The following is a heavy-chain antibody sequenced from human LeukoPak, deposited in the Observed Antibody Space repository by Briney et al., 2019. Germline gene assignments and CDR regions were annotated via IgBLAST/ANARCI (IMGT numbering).Heavy chain of an antibody. D-gene: IGHD2-15*01. CDR2: IYPGDSDT. CDR3: ARGVRVCSGGSCYLNWFDP. Sequence: GESLKISRKGSGYIFTSYWIGWVRQLPGKGLEWMGIIYPGDSDTRYSPSFQGQVTISADKSISTAYLQWSSLKATDTAMYYCARGVRVCSGGSCYLNWFDPWGQGTLVTVSS. V-gene: IGHV5-51*01. CDR1: GYIFTSYW. J-gene: IGHJ5*02.